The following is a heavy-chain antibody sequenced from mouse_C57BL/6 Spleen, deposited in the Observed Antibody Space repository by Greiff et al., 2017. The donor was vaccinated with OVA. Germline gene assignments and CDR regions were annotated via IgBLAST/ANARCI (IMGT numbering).Heavy chain of an antibody. CDR3: ARDYGSSYWYFDV. CDR2: INPYNGDT. Sequence: EVHLVESGPELVKPGDSVKISCKASGYSFTGYFMNWVMQSHGKSLEWIGRINPYNGDTFYNQKFKGKATLTVDKSSSTAHMELRCLTSEDSEVYYCARDYGSSYWYFDVWGTGTTVTVSS. J-gene: IGHJ1*03. CDR1: GYSFTGYF. D-gene: IGHD1-1*01. V-gene: IGHV1-20*01.